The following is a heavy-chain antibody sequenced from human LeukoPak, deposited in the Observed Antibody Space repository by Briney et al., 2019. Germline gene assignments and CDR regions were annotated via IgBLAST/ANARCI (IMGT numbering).Heavy chain of an antibody. J-gene: IGHJ4*02. Sequence: GGSLRLSCSASGFTFSSHSMYWVRQAPGKGLEWVSYISSSSSTIYYADSVKGRFTISRDNAKNSLYLQMNSLRAEDTAVYYCARERGRAYYYDSSGYYYEFDYWGQGTLLTVSS. CDR2: ISSSSSTI. CDR1: GFTFSSHS. D-gene: IGHD3-22*01. CDR3: ARERGRAYYYDSSGYYYEFDY. V-gene: IGHV3-48*04.